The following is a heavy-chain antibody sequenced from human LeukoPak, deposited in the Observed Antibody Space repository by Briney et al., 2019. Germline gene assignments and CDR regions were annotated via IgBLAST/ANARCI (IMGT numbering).Heavy chain of an antibody. CDR3: VRDWGGSYYGLDF. J-gene: IGHJ4*02. V-gene: IGHV3-23*01. CDR2: ISGSGDST. CDR1: GFTFSSYA. D-gene: IGHD1-26*01. Sequence: GGSLRLSCAASGFTFSSYAMSWVRQAPGKGLEWVSAISGSGDSTYYGDSVKGRFTISRDNAKNTLYLQMSSLRAEDTAVYYCVRDWGGSYYGLDFWGQGTLVTVSS.